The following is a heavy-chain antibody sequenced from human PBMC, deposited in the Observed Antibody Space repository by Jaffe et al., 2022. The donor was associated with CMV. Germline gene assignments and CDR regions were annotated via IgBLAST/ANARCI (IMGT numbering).Heavy chain of an antibody. D-gene: IGHD1-7*01. Sequence: QLQLQESGPGLVKPSETLSLTCTVSGGSISSSSYYWGWIRQPPGKGLEWIGSIYYSGSTYYNPSLKSRVTISVDTSKNQFSLKLSSVTAADTAVYYCARRNYERAYYYGMDVWGQGTTVTVSS. J-gene: IGHJ6*02. V-gene: IGHV4-39*01. CDR2: IYYSGST. CDR3: ARRNYERAYYYGMDV. CDR1: GGSISSSSYY.